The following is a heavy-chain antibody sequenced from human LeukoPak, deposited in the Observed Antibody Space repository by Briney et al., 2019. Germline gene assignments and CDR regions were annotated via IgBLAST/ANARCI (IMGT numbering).Heavy chain of an antibody. CDR3: AKDRDRYSGSYFDY. Sequence: GGSLRLSCAASGFTFSNFAIHWVRQAPGKGLEFVSGIRSTGDSTYYANSAKGRFTISRDNSKNTLYLQMVSLRAEDMAVYYCAKDRDRYSGSYFDYWGQGTLVTVSS. CDR1: GFTFSNFA. V-gene: IGHV3-64*01. CDR2: IRSTGDST. D-gene: IGHD1-26*01. J-gene: IGHJ4*02.